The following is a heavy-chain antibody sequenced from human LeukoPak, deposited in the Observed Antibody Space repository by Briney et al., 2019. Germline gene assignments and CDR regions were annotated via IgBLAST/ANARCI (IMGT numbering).Heavy chain of an antibody. CDR3: AKDAASPEY. Sequence: GGSLRLSCAASGLTFSSYSMSWVRQAPGKGLYWVSGISVSGSSTYYADSVKGRFTISRDNSKNTLYLQMNSLRAEDTAVYYCAKDAASPEYWGQGTLVTVSS. J-gene: IGHJ4*02. D-gene: IGHD5-18*01. CDR1: GLTFSSYS. V-gene: IGHV3-23*01. CDR2: ISVSGSST.